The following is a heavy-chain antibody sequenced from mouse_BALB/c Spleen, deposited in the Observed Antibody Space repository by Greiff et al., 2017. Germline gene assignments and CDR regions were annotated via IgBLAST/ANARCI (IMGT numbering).Heavy chain of an antibody. CDR2: IYPSDSYT. D-gene: IGHD4-1*01. Sequence: QVQLQQPGAELVRSGASVKLSCKASGYTFTCYWINWVKQRPGQGLEGIGNIYPSDSYTNYNQKFKDKATLTVDKSSSTAYMQLSSPTSEDSAVYYCTRRELRRNLDCWGQGTTLTVTS. CDR3: TRRELRRNLDC. J-gene: IGHJ2*01. CDR1: GYTFTCYW. V-gene: IGHV1-69*02.